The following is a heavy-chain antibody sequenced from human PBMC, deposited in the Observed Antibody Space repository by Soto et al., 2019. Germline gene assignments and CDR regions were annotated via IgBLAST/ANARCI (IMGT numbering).Heavy chain of an antibody. D-gene: IGHD3-10*01. Sequence: QLQLQESGPGLVKPSETLSLTCTVSGGSISSSSYYWGWIRQPPGKGLEWIGSIYYSGSTYYNPSLKRRVPISVDTSKNQFSLKLSSVTAADTAVYYCARIGSGSYYLPIDYWGQGTLVTVSS. V-gene: IGHV4-39*01. J-gene: IGHJ4*02. CDR3: ARIGSGSYYLPIDY. CDR1: GGSISSSSYY. CDR2: IYYSGST.